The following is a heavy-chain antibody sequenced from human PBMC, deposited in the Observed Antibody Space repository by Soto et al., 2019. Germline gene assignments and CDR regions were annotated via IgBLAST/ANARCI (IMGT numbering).Heavy chain of an antibody. V-gene: IGHV3-53*01. Sequence: EVQLVESGGNLIQPGGSLRLSCAASGFTVTNKYMTWVRQAPGKGLEWVSLIYSGGATSYADYVKGRFTISRDNSKDILYLQVNSLRAEDTAVYYCARVDYGDYGWYFDLWGRGTLVTVSS. CDR1: GFTVTNKY. CDR2: IYSGGAT. J-gene: IGHJ2*01. CDR3: ARVDYGDYGWYFDL. D-gene: IGHD4-17*01.